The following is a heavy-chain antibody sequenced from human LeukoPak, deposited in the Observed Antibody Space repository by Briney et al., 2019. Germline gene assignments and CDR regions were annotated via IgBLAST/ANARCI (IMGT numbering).Heavy chain of an antibody. V-gene: IGHV3-23*01. Sequence: GGSLRLSCAASGFTFSSYAMSWVRQAPGKGLEWVSAISGSGGSTYYADSVKGRFTISRDNAKNSLYLQMNSLRAEDTAVYYCARDRIAAAGYWGQGTLVTVSS. CDR2: ISGSGGST. J-gene: IGHJ4*02. CDR3: ARDRIAAAGY. D-gene: IGHD6-13*01. CDR1: GFTFSSYA.